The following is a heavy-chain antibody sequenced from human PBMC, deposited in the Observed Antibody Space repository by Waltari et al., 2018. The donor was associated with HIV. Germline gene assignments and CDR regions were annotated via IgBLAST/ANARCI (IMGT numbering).Heavy chain of an antibody. CDR2: ISTDGSDT. Sequence: EVQLVESGGDLVQPGGSLRLSCAASGFNFRSYWMHWIRQIPGKGLVLVSLISTDGSDTSYLESVKGRFTISRDNAKNTLYLQMNSLRVEDTAIYYCTRDLSTYGHEFDYWGQGTLVTVAS. CDR1: GFNFRSYW. D-gene: IGHD3-16*01. J-gene: IGHJ4*02. CDR3: TRDLSTYGHEFDY. V-gene: IGHV3-74*01.